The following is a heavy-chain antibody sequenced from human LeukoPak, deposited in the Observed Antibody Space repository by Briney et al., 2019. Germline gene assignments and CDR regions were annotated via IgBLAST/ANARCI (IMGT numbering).Heavy chain of an antibody. V-gene: IGHV4-61*02. D-gene: IGHD1-26*01. CDR3: ARATTSVLI. J-gene: IGHJ3*02. CDR2: IYTSGST. Sequence: SQTLSLTCTVSGGSISSGSYYWSWIRQPAGKGLEWIGRIYTSGSTNYNPSLKSRVTISVDTSKNQFSLKLSSVTAADTAVYYCARATTSVLIWGQGTMVTVSS. CDR1: GGSISSGSYY.